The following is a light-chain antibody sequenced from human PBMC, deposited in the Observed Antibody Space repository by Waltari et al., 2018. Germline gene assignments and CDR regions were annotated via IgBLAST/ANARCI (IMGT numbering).Light chain of an antibody. V-gene: IGKV3-11*01. CDR2: DAS. CDR3: QQRSSWTPHT. CDR1: QSVGTY. Sequence: IVSTQSPATLSLSPGETATLSCRASQSVGTYSAWYQQKPGQAPRLLIYDASNRATGIPDRFRGSGSGTDFTLTISSLEPEDFAVYYCQQRSSWTPHTFGQGARLEIK. J-gene: IGKJ2*01.